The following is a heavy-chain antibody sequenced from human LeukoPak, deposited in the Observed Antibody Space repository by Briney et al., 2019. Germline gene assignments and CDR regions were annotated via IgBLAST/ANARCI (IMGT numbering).Heavy chain of an antibody. V-gene: IGHV3-30*03. Sequence: GGSLRLSCAASGFTFSSYGMHWVRQAPGKGLEWVAVISYDGSNKYYADSVKGRFTISRDNSKNTLYLQMNSLRAEDTAVYYCARDLFYGGPGYWGQGTLVTVSS. CDR1: GFTFSSYG. CDR3: ARDLFYGGPGY. CDR2: ISYDGSNK. D-gene: IGHD4-23*01. J-gene: IGHJ4*02.